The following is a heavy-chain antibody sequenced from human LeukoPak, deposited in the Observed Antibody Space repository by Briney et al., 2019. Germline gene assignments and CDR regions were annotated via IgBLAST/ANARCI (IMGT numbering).Heavy chain of an antibody. J-gene: IGHJ6*03. CDR1: GYSISSSNW. CDR3: AGGPIFRYYYYMDV. Sequence: SETLSLTCAVSGYSISSSNWWGWIRQPPGKGLEWVGYIYYSGSTNYNPSLKSRVTMSVDTSKNQFSLKLSSVTAADTAVYYCAGGPIFRYYYYMDVWGKGTTVTVSS. D-gene: IGHD3-16*01. V-gene: IGHV4-28*01. CDR2: IYYSGST.